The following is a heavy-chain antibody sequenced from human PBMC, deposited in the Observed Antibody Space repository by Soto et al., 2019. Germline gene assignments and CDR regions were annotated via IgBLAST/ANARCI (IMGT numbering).Heavy chain of an antibody. CDR3: ARGEMATITH. CDR1: GFTFSIYS. J-gene: IGHJ4*02. Sequence: GGSLRLSCAASGFTFSIYSMNWVRQAPGKGLEWVSSISSSSSYIYYADSVKGRFTISRDNAKNSLYLQMNSLRAEDTAVYYCARGEMATITHWGQGTLVTVSS. CDR2: ISSSSSYI. V-gene: IGHV3-21*01. D-gene: IGHD5-12*01.